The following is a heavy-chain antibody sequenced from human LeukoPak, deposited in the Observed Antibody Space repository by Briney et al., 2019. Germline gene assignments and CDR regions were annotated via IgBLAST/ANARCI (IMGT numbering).Heavy chain of an antibody. J-gene: IGHJ4*02. D-gene: IGHD5-12*01. V-gene: IGHV3-23*01. CDR1: GFTFSSYA. Sequence: PGGSLRLSCAASGFTFSSYAMSWVRQAPGKGLEWVSAISANGGSTFYAYSVKGRFTVSRDSSKDTLYLQMNSLRAEDTAVYFCVRKALGYRLGYGDYWGQGTRVTASS. CDR3: VRKALGYRLGYGDY. CDR2: ISANGGST.